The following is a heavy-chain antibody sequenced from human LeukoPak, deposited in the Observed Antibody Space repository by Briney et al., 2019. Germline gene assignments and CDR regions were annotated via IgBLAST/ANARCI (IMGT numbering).Heavy chain of an antibody. Sequence: PGGSLRLSCAASGFTFSSYSMNWVRQAPGKGLEWVSSISSSSSYIYYADSVKGRFTISRDNAKNSLYLQMNSLRAEDTAVYYCARGVTMIVVVPSYWGQGTLVTVSS. J-gene: IGHJ4*02. CDR2: ISSSSSYI. V-gene: IGHV3-21*01. D-gene: IGHD3-22*01. CDR1: GFTFSSYS. CDR3: ARGVTMIVVVPSY.